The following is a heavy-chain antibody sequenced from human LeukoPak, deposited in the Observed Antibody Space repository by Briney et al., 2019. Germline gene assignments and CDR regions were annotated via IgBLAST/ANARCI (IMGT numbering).Heavy chain of an antibody. Sequence: ASVKVSCKASGGTFSSYAISWVRQAPGQGLEWMGRTIPIFGTANYAQKFQGRVTITTDESTSTAYMELSSLRSEDTAVYYCARIAVAGPAGYWGQGTLVTVSS. CDR2: TIPIFGTA. D-gene: IGHD6-19*01. CDR3: ARIAVAGPAGY. CDR1: GGTFSSYA. J-gene: IGHJ4*02. V-gene: IGHV1-69*05.